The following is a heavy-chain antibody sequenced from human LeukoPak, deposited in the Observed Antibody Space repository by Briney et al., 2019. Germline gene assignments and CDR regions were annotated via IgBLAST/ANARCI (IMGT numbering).Heavy chain of an antibody. CDR1: GGSISSFY. CDR2: IYSSGNT. CDR3: AREVVIAATYDY. V-gene: IGHV4-4*07. D-gene: IGHD2-15*01. J-gene: IGHJ4*02. Sequence: SETLSLTCTVSGGSISSFYWSWIRQPAGKGLEWIGRIYSSGNTNYNPSLKSRVTMSVDTSKNQFSLKLSSVTAADTAVYYCAREVVIAATYDYWGRGTLVTVSS.